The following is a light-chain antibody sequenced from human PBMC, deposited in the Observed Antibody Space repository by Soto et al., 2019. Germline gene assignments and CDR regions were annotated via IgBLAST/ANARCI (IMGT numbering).Light chain of an antibody. CDR3: VAWDDSLNAYV. Sequence: QSVVTQPPSASATPGQRVTISCSGSSSNIGSNTVNWYRHLPGTAPKLLIYFNDQRPSGVPDRFSASKSGSSASLAISGLQSEDEADYYCVAWDDSLNAYVFGTGTQLTVL. CDR2: FND. CDR1: SSNIGSNT. J-gene: IGLJ1*01. V-gene: IGLV1-44*01.